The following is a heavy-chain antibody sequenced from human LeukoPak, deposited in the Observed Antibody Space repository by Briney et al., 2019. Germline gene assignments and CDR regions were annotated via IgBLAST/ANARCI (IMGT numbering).Heavy chain of an antibody. D-gene: IGHD2-15*01. V-gene: IGHV4-30-2*01. CDR1: GGSISSGGYS. J-gene: IGHJ4*02. CDR2: IYHSGST. CDR3: ARGRYCSGGSCYSADPLDY. Sequence: TSETLSLTCVVSGGSISSGGYSWSWIRQPPGKGLEWIGYIYHSGSTYYNPSLKSRVTISVDRSKNQFSLKLSSVTAADTAVYYCARGRYCSGGSCYSADPLDYWGQGTLVTVSS.